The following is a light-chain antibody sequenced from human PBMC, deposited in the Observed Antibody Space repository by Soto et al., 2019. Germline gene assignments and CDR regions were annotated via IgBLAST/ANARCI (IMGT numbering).Light chain of an antibody. CDR1: SSDVGGYNY. CDR2: EVS. J-gene: IGLJ3*02. V-gene: IGLV2-14*03. CDR3: SSYTSSTNLLV. Sequence: QSALTQPASVSGSPGQSITISCTGTSSDVGGYNYVSWYQQHPGKAPKLMIYEVSDRPSGVSNRFSGTKSGNTASLTISGLQAEDEGDYYCSSYTSSTNLLVFGGGTQLTVL.